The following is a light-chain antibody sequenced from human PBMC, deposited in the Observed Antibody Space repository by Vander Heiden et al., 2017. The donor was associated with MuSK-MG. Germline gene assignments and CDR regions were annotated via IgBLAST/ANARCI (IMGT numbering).Light chain of an antibody. V-gene: IGKV1-39*01. J-gene: IGKJ3*01. CDR1: QSISSY. CDR2: AAS. CDR3: QQSYSTRCT. Sequence: DIQMTQSPSSLSASVGDRVTITCRASQSISSYLNWYQQKPGKAPKLLIYAASSLQSGVPSRFSGSGSGTDFTLTISSLQPEDFATYYCQQSYSTRCTFGPGTKVEIK.